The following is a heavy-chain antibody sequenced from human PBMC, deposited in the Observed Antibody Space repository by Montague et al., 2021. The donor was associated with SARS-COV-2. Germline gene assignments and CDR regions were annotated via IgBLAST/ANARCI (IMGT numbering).Heavy chain of an antibody. CDR3: AGLQGDGSLYGMDV. J-gene: IGHJ6*02. D-gene: IGHD5-24*01. CDR2: IYYSGNT. Sequence: SETLSLTCTVSGVSISSYYWSWIRQPQGKGLECIGYIYYSGNTNYNPSLKSRVTISVDASKSQFSLKLSSVTAADTAVYYCAGLQGDGSLYGMDVWGQGTTVTVSS. V-gene: IGHV4-59*01. CDR1: GVSISSYY.